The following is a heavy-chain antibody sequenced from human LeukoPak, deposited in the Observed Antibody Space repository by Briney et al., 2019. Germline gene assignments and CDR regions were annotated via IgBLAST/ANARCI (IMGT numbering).Heavy chain of an antibody. D-gene: IGHD1-26*01. J-gene: IGHJ5*02. CDR1: GGSISSGSYH. CDR2: IYTSGST. V-gene: IGHV4-61*02. CDR3: ARAVGSSESNWFDP. Sequence: SETLSLTCTVSGGSISSGSYHWSWIRQPAGKGLEWIGRIYTSGSTNYNPSLKSRVTMSVDRSKNQFSLKLSSVTAADTAMYYCARAVGSSESNWFDPWGQGALVTVSS.